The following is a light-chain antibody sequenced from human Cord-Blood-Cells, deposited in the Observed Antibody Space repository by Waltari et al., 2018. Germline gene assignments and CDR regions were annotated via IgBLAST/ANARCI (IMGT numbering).Light chain of an antibody. Sequence: QSALTQPAPVSGPPGQSTPISCTGTSSDVGCYNYVSWYQQHPGKAPKLMIYDVSNRPSGVSNRFSGSKSGNTASLTISGLQAEDEADYYCSSYTSSSTWVFGGGTKLTVL. CDR1: SSDVGCYNY. J-gene: IGLJ3*02. CDR3: SSYTSSSTWV. V-gene: IGLV2-14*03. CDR2: DVS.